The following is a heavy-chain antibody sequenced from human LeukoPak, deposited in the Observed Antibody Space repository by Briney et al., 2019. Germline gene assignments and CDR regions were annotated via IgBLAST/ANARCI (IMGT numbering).Heavy chain of an antibody. J-gene: IGHJ4*02. Sequence: PSETLSLTCTVSGGSISSSSYYWGWLRQPPGKGLEWIGSIYYSGSTYYNPSLKSRVTISVDTSKNQFSLKLSSVTAADTAVYYCAIARYSSSWYFSWGQGTLVAVSS. V-gene: IGHV4-39*01. CDR3: AIARYSSSWYFS. CDR1: GGSISSSSYY. CDR2: IYYSGST. D-gene: IGHD6-13*01.